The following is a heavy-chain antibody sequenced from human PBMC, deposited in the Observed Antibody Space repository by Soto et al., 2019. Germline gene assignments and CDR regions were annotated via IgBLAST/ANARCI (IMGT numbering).Heavy chain of an antibody. CDR2: IYPDDSDT. Sequence: PGESLKISCKSSGYSFSSYRIAWVRLMPGKGLEWMGSIYPDDSDTKYSPSFQGQVTISADKSISAAYLQWSSLKASDTAIYYCARNSLTGYYNYYYSMDVWGQGTTVTVSS. CDR3: ARNSLTGYYNYYYSMDV. CDR1: GYSFSSYR. V-gene: IGHV5-51*01. D-gene: IGHD3-9*01. J-gene: IGHJ6*02.